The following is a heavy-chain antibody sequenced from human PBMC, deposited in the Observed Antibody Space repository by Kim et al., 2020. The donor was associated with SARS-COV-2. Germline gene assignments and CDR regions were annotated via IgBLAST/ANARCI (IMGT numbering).Heavy chain of an antibody. J-gene: IGHJ4*02. Sequence: SETLSLTCTVSGGSISSSSYYWGWIRQPPGKGLEWIGSIYYSGSTYYNPSLKSRVTISVDTSKNQFSLKLSSVTAADTAVYYCARLWFGELLGNDAYDYWGQGTLVTVSS. D-gene: IGHD3-10*01. CDR2: IYYSGST. V-gene: IGHV4-39*01. CDR3: ARLWFGELLGNDAYDY. CDR1: GGSISSSSYY.